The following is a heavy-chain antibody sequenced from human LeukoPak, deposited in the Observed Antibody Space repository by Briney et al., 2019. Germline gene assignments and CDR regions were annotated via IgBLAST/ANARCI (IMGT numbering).Heavy chain of an antibody. CDR1: GYSFPSFW. V-gene: IGHV5-51*01. CDR3: ARGNRAVTIMFDA. J-gene: IGHJ3*01. D-gene: IGHD2/OR15-2a*01. Sequence: GESLKISCQASGYSFPSFWIAWVRQKPGKGLEWVATIYPGDSHTTYSPSFQGQVTVSADKSINTAYLHWSSLTSSDTAIYYCARGNRAVTIMFDAWGPGTMVAVSS. CDR2: IYPGDSHT.